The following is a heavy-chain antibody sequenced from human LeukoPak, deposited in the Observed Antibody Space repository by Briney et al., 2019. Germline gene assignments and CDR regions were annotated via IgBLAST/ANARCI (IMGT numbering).Heavy chain of an antibody. J-gene: IGHJ4*02. Sequence: ASVKVSCKASGYTFTTYYMHWVRQAPGQGLEWMGIINPSGGSTTYAQKFQGRVTMTRNTSISTAYMELSSLRSEDTAVYYCARGRHNWNDEWLADYWGQGTLVTVSS. CDR2: INPSGGST. V-gene: IGHV1-46*01. D-gene: IGHD1-1*01. CDR3: ARGRHNWNDEWLADY. CDR1: GYTFTTYY.